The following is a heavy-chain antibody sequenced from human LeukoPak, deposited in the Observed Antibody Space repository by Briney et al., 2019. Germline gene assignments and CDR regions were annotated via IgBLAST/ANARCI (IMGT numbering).Heavy chain of an antibody. CDR3: AREWN. V-gene: IGHV3-7*01. CDR1: GFTFRSDW. CDR2: IKQDGGEI. Sequence: GESLRLSCVASGFTFRSDWMSWVRQAPGKGPEWVASIKQDGGEIYYVESVKGRFTISRDNARNSLYLQMNSLRVEDTAVYYCAREWNWGQGSLVTVSS. J-gene: IGHJ4*02.